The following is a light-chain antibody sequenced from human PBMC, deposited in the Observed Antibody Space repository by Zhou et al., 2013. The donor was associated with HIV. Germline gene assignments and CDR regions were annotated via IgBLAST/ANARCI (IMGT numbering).Light chain of an antibody. J-gene: IGKJ3*01. CDR2: VSS. CDR1: QGIGDF. CDR3: QQFEYYPPS. Sequence: DIQMTQSPSSLSASVGDRVTIACRASQGIGDFLAWYQQKPGNVPNVLIYVSSTLHSGVSSRFSGSGSGTDFTLTISDLQPEDVGTYYCQQFEYYPPSFGPGTKVDIK. V-gene: IGKV1-27*01.